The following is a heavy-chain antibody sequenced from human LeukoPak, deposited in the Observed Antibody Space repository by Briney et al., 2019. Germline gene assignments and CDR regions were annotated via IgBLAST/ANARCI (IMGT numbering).Heavy chain of an antibody. V-gene: IGHV3-11*04. CDR2: ISSSGSTI. J-gene: IGHJ4*02. CDR1: AFTVSSNY. CDR3: ARDNGGVYVPYFDY. Sequence: PGGSLRLSCAASAFTVSSNYMSWVRQAPGKGLEWVSYISSSGSTIYYAASVKGRFTISRDNAKNSLYLQMNSLRAEDTAVYYCARDNGGVYVPYFDYWGQGTLVTVSS. D-gene: IGHD3-16*01.